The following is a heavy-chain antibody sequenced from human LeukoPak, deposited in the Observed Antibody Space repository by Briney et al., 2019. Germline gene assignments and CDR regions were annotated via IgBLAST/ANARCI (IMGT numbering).Heavy chain of an antibody. J-gene: IGHJ4*02. Sequence: GRSLRLSCAASGFTFSSYAMHWVRQAPGKGLEWVAVISYDGSNKYYADSVKGRFTISRDNSKNTLYLQMNSLRAEDTAVYYCARDWDTAMVDYWGQGTLVTVSS. V-gene: IGHV3-30-3*01. CDR3: ARDWDTAMVDY. D-gene: IGHD5-18*01. CDR1: GFTFSSYA. CDR2: ISYDGSNK.